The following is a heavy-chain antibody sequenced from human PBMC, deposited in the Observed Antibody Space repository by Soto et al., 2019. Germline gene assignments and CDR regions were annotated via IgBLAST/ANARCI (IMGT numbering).Heavy chain of an antibody. CDR2: IIPIFGTA. J-gene: IGHJ6*02. Sequence: GASVKVSCKASGGTFSSYAISWVRQAPGQGLEWMGGIIPIFGTANYAQKFQGRVTITADESTSTAYMELSSLRSEDTAVYYCARVAKDFWSGSPYGMDVWGQGTTVTV. CDR1: GGTFSSYA. CDR3: ARVAKDFWSGSPYGMDV. V-gene: IGHV1-69*13. D-gene: IGHD3-3*01.